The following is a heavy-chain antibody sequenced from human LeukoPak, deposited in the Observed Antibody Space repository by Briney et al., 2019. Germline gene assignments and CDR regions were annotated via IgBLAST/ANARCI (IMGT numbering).Heavy chain of an antibody. V-gene: IGHV1-69*02. CDR2: IIPLLGKT. D-gene: IGHD4-11*01. CDR3: ARSGGYSKLNY. J-gene: IGHJ4*02. Sequence: GASVKVSCKASGDTFSSYSISWVRQAPGQGLEWMGRIIPLLGKTTYARKFQGRVTITADTSTTTAYMELSSLRSEDTAVYYCARSGGYSKLNYWGQGTLVTVSS. CDR1: GDTFSSYS.